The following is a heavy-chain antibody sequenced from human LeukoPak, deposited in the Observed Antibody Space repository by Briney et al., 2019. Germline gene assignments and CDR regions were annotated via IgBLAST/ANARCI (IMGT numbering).Heavy chain of an antibody. J-gene: IGHJ4*02. V-gene: IGHV3-7*01. Sequence: PGGSLRLSCAASGFTFNMHWMSWVRQAPGKGLDLVANIKQDGTAKYYVDSVKGRFTVSRDNAKNSLSLQMDSLTDEDTAVYYCAREEGPSDYGGYGDYWGQGTRVIVSP. CDR3: AREEGPSDYGGYGDY. CDR2: IKQDGTAK. CDR1: GFTFNMHW. D-gene: IGHD4-17*01.